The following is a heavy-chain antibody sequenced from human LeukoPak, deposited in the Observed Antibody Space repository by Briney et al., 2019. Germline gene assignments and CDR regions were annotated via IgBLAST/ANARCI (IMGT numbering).Heavy chain of an antibody. Sequence: PGGPWRLSFQAPESTLRTYGISWFPRAPGKGLEWVANITGHGSEKYYLDSVKGRFTISRDNAKNSLYLQMNSLRADDTAVYYCVWVYWSQGTLVTVSS. CDR3: VWVY. CDR1: ESTLRTYG. V-gene: IGHV3-7*04. J-gene: IGHJ4*01. CDR2: ITGHGSEK.